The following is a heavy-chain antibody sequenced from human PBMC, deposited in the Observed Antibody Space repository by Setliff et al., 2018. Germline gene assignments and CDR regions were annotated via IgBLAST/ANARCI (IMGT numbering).Heavy chain of an antibody. CDR3: ARGLGSYYYYYMDV. CDR1: GYTFTTYY. CDR2: ISPSGGST. Sequence: ASVKVSCKASGYTFTTYYFHWVRQAPGQGLEWMGIISPSGGSTSYAQKFQDRVTMTRDTSTSTVYMELSSLRSEDTAVYYCARGLGSYYYYYMDVWGKGTTVTVSS. J-gene: IGHJ6*03. V-gene: IGHV1-46*01. D-gene: IGHD7-27*01.